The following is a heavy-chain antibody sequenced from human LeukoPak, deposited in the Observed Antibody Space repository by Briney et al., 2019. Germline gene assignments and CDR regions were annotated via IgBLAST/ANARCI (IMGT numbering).Heavy chain of an antibody. D-gene: IGHD5-18*01. CDR3: ARDSRGYSYETNCYYYYMDV. CDR2: IYYSGST. J-gene: IGHJ6*03. V-gene: IGHV4-59*11. CDR1: GGSISSHY. Sequence: SETLSLTCTVSGGSISSHYWSWIRQPPGKGLEWIGYIYYSGSTNYNPSLKSRVTISVDTSKNQFSLKLSSVTAADTAVYYCARDSRGYSYETNCYYYYMDVWGKGTTVTVSS.